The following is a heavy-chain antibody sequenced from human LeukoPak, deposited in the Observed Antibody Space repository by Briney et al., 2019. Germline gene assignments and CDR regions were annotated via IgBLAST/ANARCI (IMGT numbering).Heavy chain of an antibody. Sequence: GGSLRLSCAASGFTFSAYSMNWVRQAPGKGLEWVSYISSGSTIYYVDSVKGRFTISRDNAKNSLYLQMNSLRAEDTAVYYCARDLTDSSGYSPFDYWGQGTLVTVSS. V-gene: IGHV3-48*01. CDR3: ARDLTDSSGYSPFDY. J-gene: IGHJ4*02. D-gene: IGHD3-22*01. CDR1: GFTFSAYS. CDR2: ISSGSTI.